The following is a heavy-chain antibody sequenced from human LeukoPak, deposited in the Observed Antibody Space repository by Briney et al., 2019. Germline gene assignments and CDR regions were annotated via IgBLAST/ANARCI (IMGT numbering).Heavy chain of an antibody. V-gene: IGHV4-39*07. Sequence: SETLSLTCTVSGGSISSYYWGWIRQPPGKGLEWIGSIYYSGSTYYNPSLKSRVTISVDTSKNQFSLKLSSVTAADTAVYFCARGLGQYSSPSYYYYGMDVWGQGTTVTVSS. CDR2: IYYSGST. CDR3: ARGLGQYSSPSYYYYGMDV. J-gene: IGHJ6*02. D-gene: IGHD5-18*01. CDR1: GGSISSYY.